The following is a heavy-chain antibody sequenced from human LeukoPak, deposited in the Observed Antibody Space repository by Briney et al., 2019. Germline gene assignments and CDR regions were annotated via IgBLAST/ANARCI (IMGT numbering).Heavy chain of an antibody. V-gene: IGHV3-7*05. D-gene: IGHD3-22*01. CDR2: IKQDGSEK. Sequence: GGSLRLSCVVSGFTFSSFWMSWVRQAPGKGLEWVANIKQDGSEKYYVDSVKGRFTISRDNAKNSLYLQMNSLRAGDTAVYYCARDGYYYDSSGYYYYFDYWGQGTLVTVSS. CDR3: ARDGYYYDSSGYYYYFDY. CDR1: GFTFSSFW. J-gene: IGHJ4*02.